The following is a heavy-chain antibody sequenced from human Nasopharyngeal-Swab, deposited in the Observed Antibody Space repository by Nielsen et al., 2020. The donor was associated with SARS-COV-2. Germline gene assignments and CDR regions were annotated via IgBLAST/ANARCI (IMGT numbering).Heavy chain of an antibody. Sequence: GESLKISCAASGFTVTNNYMTWVRQVLGKGLEWISHIYASGDTHTADAVKGRFTISRDSSENTLYLEMNNLTPDDTATYYCAAPLTGLHYWGQGTLVTVSS. V-gene: IGHV3-53*01. D-gene: IGHD1-20*01. J-gene: IGHJ4*02. CDR3: AAPLTGLHY. CDR2: IYASGDT. CDR1: GFTVTNNY.